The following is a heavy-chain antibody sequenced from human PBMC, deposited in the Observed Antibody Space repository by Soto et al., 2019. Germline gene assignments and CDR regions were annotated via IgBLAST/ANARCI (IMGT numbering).Heavy chain of an antibody. V-gene: IGHV4-4*07. CDR3: AREADVSEYYDNSGRAGWFDP. CDR1: GGSISSYY. CDR2: IYTSGST. D-gene: IGHD3-22*01. Sequence: SETLSLTCTVSGGSISSYYWSWIRQPAGKGLEWIGRIYTSGSTNYNPSLKSRVTMSVDTSKNQFYLKLSSVTAADTAVYYCAREADVSEYYDNSGRAGWFDPWGQGTLVTVSS. J-gene: IGHJ5*02.